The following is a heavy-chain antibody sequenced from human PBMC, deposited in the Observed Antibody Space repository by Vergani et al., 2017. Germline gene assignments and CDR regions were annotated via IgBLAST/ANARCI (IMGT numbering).Heavy chain of an antibody. CDR2: TYYRFRWYH. J-gene: IGHJ4*02. CDR3: TREDWNQIHFDS. Sequence: QVQLQQSGPGLVKPSQTLSVTCDISGDSVSSHSATWNWIRQSPSRGLEWLGRTYYRFRWYHDYEVSVKSRITINTDTSKNQVSLQLNSVTPEDTAMYFXTREDWNQIHFDSWGQGTLVTVSS. CDR1: GDSVSSHSAT. D-gene: IGHD1-1*01. V-gene: IGHV6-1*01.